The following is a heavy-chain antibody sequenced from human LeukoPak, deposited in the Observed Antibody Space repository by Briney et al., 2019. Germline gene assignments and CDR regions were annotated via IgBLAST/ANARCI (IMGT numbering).Heavy chain of an antibody. Sequence: PGGSLRLSCAASGFTFDDYAMHWVRQAPGKGLEWVSGISWNGGSIGYADSVKGRFTISRDNAKNSLYLQLNSLRAEDTALYYCTKDRDNSGWYRPLLAHWGQGTLVTVSS. CDR1: GFTFDDYA. J-gene: IGHJ4*02. V-gene: IGHV3-9*01. CDR2: ISWNGGSI. D-gene: IGHD6-13*01. CDR3: TKDRDNSGWYRPLLAH.